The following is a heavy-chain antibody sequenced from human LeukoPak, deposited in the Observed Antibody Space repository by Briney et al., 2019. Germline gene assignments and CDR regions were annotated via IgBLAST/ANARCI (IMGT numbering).Heavy chain of an antibody. CDR1: GFTFSSYE. J-gene: IGHJ4*02. CDR3: AKDQGYSSSWYTGVSGY. CDR2: ISSSGSTI. D-gene: IGHD6-13*01. V-gene: IGHV3-48*03. Sequence: GGSLRLSCAASGFTFSSYEMNWVRQAPGKGLEWVSYISSSGSTIYYADSVKGRFTISRDNSKNTLYLQMNSLRAEDTAVYYCAKDQGYSSSWYTGVSGYWGQGTLVTVSS.